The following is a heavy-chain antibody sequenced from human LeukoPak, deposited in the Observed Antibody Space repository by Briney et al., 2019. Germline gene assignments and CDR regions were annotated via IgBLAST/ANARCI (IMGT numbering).Heavy chain of an antibody. J-gene: IGHJ5*02. V-gene: IGHV3-30*01. D-gene: IGHD2-2*02. Sequence: GRSLRLSCAASGFTFSSYAMHWVRQAPGKGLEWVAVISYGGSNKYYADSVKGRFTISRDNSKNTLYLQMNSLRAGDTAVYYCARAGVPAAIRATGWFDPWGQGTLVTVSS. CDR3: ARAGVPAAIRATGWFDP. CDR2: ISYGGSNK. CDR1: GFTFSSYA.